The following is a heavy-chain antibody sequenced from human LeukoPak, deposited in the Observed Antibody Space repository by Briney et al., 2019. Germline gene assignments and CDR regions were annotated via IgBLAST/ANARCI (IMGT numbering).Heavy chain of an antibody. Sequence: GGSLRLSCAASGFTFNDYDMSWIRQAPGKGLEWLSYINIGGTNTHYADSVKGRFTISRDNAKKSLYLEMNNLRVEDTAVYYCATDGAGFDTWGQGVLVTVSS. V-gene: IGHV3-11*01. CDR1: GFTFNDYD. J-gene: IGHJ5*02. CDR2: INIGGTNT. CDR3: ATDGAGFDT.